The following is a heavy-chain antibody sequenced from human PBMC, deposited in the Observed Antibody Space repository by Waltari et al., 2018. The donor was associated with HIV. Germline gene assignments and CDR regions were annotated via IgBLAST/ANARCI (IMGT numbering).Heavy chain of an antibody. V-gene: IGHV1-8*01. Sequence: QVQLVQSGAEVKKPGASVKVSCTAAGYTFTSYDIKWVRQATGQGLEWMGWMNPNSGNTGYAQKFQGRVTMTRNTSISTAYMELSSLRSEDTAVYYCARGGEVGATYYFDYWGQGTLVTVSS. CDR2: MNPNSGNT. CDR3: ARGGEVGATYYFDY. CDR1: GYTFTSYD. D-gene: IGHD1-26*01. J-gene: IGHJ4*02.